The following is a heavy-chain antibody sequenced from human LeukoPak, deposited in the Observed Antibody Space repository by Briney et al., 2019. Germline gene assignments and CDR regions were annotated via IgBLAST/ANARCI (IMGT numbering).Heavy chain of an antibody. CDR2: INSDGSST. V-gene: IGHV3-74*01. Sequence: GGSLRLSCAASGFTFSSYWMHWVRQAPGKGLAWVSRINSDGSSTSYADSVKGRFTISRDNAKNTLYLQMNSLRAEDTAVYYCAKDASGSYPYWGQGTLVTVSS. CDR1: GFTFSSYW. J-gene: IGHJ4*02. CDR3: AKDASGSYPY. D-gene: IGHD1-26*01.